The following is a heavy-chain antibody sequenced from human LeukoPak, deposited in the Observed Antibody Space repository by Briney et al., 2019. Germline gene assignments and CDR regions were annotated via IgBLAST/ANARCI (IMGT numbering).Heavy chain of an antibody. Sequence: GGSLRLSCAASGFTFSSYAMTWVRQAPGKGLECVSAISGSGADTYYADSVKGRFTISRDNSKITVYLQMNSLRAEDTAVYYCAKPHYSGSGSYSREDYWGQGTLVTVSS. V-gene: IGHV3-23*01. CDR2: ISGSGADT. J-gene: IGHJ4*02. CDR3: AKPHYSGSGSYSREDY. D-gene: IGHD3-10*01. CDR1: GFTFSSYA.